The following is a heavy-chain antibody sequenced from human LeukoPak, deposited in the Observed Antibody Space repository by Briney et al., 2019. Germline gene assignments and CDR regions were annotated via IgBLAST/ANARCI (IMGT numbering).Heavy chain of an antibody. D-gene: IGHD2-21*02. J-gene: IGHJ4*02. CDR3: ARVLYCGGDCYSNAFDY. Sequence: GGSLRLSCAASGFTFSSYSMNWVRKAPGKGLEWVSYISSSSSTIYYADSVKGRFTISRDNAKNSLYLQMNSLRAEDTAVYYCARVLYCGGDCYSNAFDYWGQGTLVTVSS. CDR1: GFTFSSYS. V-gene: IGHV3-48*01. CDR2: ISSSSSTI.